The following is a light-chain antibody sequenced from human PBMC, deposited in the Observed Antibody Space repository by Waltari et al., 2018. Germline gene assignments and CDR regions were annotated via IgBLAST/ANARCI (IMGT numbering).Light chain of an antibody. CDR3: SSYTRSSTHVV. CDR1: SSDVGGYNY. Sequence: QSALTQPASVSGSPGQSITISCTGTSSDVGGYNYVSWYQQHPGKAPKLMIYEVSNRPSGVSNRFSGSKSGNRASLTISGLQAEDEADYYCSSYTRSSTHVVFGGGTKLTVL. V-gene: IGLV2-14*01. J-gene: IGLJ2*01. CDR2: EVS.